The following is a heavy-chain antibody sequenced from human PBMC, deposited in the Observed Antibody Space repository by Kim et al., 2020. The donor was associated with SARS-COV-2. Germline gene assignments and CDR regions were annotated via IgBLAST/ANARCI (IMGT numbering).Heavy chain of an antibody. CDR2: ISAYNGNT. D-gene: IGHD5-18*01. CDR3: ARDRRRGTAMAHYYYYGMDV. Sequence: ASVKVSCKASGYTFTSYGISWVRQAPGQGLEWMGWISAYNGNTNYAQKLQGRVTMTTDTSTSTAYMELRSLRSDDTAVYYCARDRRRGTAMAHYYYYGMDVRGQGTTVTVSS. CDR1: GYTFTSYG. V-gene: IGHV1-18*01. J-gene: IGHJ6*02.